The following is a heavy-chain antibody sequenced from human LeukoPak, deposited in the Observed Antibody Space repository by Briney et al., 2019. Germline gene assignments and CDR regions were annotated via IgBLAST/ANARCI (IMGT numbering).Heavy chain of an antibody. CDR3: AKGVQLERRRGNWFDP. CDR2: ISGSGGST. J-gene: IGHJ5*02. D-gene: IGHD1-1*01. CDR1: GFTVSSYA. V-gene: IGHV3-23*01. Sequence: GGSLRLSCAASGFTVSSYAMIWVRQAPGKGLEWVSAISGSGGSTYYADSVKGRFTISRDNSKNTLYLQMNSLRAEDTAVYYCAKGVQLERRRGNWFDPWGQGTLVTVSS.